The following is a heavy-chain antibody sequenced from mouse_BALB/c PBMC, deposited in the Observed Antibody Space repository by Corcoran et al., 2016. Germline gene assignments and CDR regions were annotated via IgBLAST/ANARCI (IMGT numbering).Heavy chain of an antibody. CDR3: ARGGFDV. V-gene: IGHV14-3*02. J-gene: IGHJ1*01. CDR2: IDPANGNT. Sequence: EVQLQQSGAELVKPGASVKLSCTASGFNIKDTYMQWVKQRPEQGLEWIGRIDPANGNTKYDPKFQGKATITADTSSNTAYLQLSSLTSEDTAVYYCARGGFDVWGAGTTVTVSS. CDR1: GFNIKDTY.